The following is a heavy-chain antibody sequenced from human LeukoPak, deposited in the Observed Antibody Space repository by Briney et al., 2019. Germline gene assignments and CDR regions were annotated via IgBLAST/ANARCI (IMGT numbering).Heavy chain of an antibody. V-gene: IGHV4-59*01. CDR1: GGSISSYY. CDR3: ATTTVTTHYYYYMDV. J-gene: IGHJ6*03. CDR2: IYYSGST. D-gene: IGHD4-17*01. Sequence: PSETLSLTCTVSGGSISSYYWGWIRQPPGKGLEWIGYIYYSGSTNYNPSLKSRVTISVDTSKNQFSLKLSSVTAADTAVYYCATTTVTTHYYYYMDVWGKGTTVTVSS.